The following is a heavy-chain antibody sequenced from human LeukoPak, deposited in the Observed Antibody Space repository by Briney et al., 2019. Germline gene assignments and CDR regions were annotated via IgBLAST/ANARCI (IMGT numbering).Heavy chain of an antibody. CDR1: GGTFSSYA. CDR2: IIPILGIA. V-gene: IGHV1-69*04. Sequence: ASVKVSCKASGGTFSSYAISWVRQAPGQGLEWMGRIIPILGIANYAQKFQGRVTITADKSTSTAYMELSSLRSEDTAVYYCARDHPNSVVVTAADYWGQGTLATVSS. CDR3: ARDHPNSVVVTAADY. D-gene: IGHD2-21*02. J-gene: IGHJ4*02.